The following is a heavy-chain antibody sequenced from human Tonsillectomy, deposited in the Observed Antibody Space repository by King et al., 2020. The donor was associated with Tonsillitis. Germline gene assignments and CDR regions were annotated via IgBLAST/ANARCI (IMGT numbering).Heavy chain of an antibody. J-gene: IGHJ4*02. CDR1: GFPYDDYA. V-gene: IGHV3-9*01. Sequence: VQLVESGGGLVQPGRSLRLSCAASGFPYDDYAMHWVRQVPGKGLEWVSGINWNSDRVDYADSVKGRFTISRDSAKNSLYLQMNSLRAEDTALYYCAKGQSIGAPLLARCFDYWGQGTLVTVSS. CDR3: AKGQSIGAPLLARCFDY. D-gene: IGHD6-6*01. CDR2: INWNSDRV.